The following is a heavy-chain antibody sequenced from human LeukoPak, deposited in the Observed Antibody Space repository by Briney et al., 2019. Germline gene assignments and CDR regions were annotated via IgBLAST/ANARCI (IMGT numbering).Heavy chain of an antibody. D-gene: IGHD2-15*01. J-gene: IGHJ6*02. CDR3: ARDYKWGWLYNYGMDV. V-gene: IGHV3-33*01. Sequence: GGSLRLSCAASGFTFSSYGMHWVRQAPGKGLEWVAVIWYDVSNKYYADSVKGRFTISRDNSKNTLYLQMNSLRAEDTAVYYCARDYKWGWLYNYGMDVWGQGTTVTVSS. CDR1: GFTFSSYG. CDR2: IWYDVSNK.